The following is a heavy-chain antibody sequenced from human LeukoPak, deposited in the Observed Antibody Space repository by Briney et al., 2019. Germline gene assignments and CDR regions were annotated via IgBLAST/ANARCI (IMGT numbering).Heavy chain of an antibody. CDR2: ISGSGGST. D-gene: IGHD1-1*01. Sequence: GVALRLSCAASGFTFSSYAMSWVRQAPGKGLEWVSAISGSGGSTYYADSVKGRFTISKDNSKNTLYLQMNSLRAEDTAVYYCAKERYSWNDDPGDYWGQGTLVTVSS. CDR1: GFTFSSYA. J-gene: IGHJ4*02. V-gene: IGHV3-23*01. CDR3: AKERYSWNDDPGDY.